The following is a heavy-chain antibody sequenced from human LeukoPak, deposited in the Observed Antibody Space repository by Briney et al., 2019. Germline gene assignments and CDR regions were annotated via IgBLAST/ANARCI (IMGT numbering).Heavy chain of an antibody. CDR2: IIPILGIA. V-gene: IGHV1-69*04. J-gene: IGHJ4*02. CDR1: GGTFSSYA. CDR3: ARDRKGYNWNDGKSDY. Sequence: GASVKVSCKASGGTFSSYAISWVRQAPGQGLEWMGRIIPILGIANYAQKFQGRVTITADKSTSTAYMELRSLRSDDTAVYYCARDRKGYNWNDGKSDYWGQGTLVTVSS. D-gene: IGHD1-20*01.